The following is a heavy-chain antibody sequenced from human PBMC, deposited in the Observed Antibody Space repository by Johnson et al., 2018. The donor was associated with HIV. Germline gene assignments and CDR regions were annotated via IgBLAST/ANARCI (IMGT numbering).Heavy chain of an antibody. D-gene: IGHD2-2*01. CDR1: GFTFSSYA. CDR3: AIPLGVPTDDDAFDI. J-gene: IGHJ3*02. V-gene: IGHV3-30*04. Sequence: QVQLVESGGGVVQPGRSLRLSCVVSGFTFSSYAMHWVRQAPGKGLEWVAVISYDGSNKYYADSVKGRFTISRDNSKNTLYLQMNSLRAEDTAVYYCAIPLGVPTDDDAFDIWGQGTMVTVSS. CDR2: ISYDGSNK.